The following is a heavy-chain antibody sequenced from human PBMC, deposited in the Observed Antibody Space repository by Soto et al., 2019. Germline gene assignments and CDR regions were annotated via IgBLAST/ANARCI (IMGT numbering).Heavy chain of an antibody. CDR1: GGSISSGGYY. D-gene: IGHD3-22*01. J-gene: IGHJ4*02. CDR3: ARDWKHYYDSSGYFDY. CDR2: IYYSGST. Sequence: QVQLQESGPGLVKPSQTLSLTCTVSGGSISSGGYYWSWIRQHPGKGLEWIGYIYYSGSTYYNPSLTSRVTISVDTSKNQFSLKLSSVTAADTAVYYCARDWKHYYDSSGYFDYWGQGTLVTVSS. V-gene: IGHV4-31*03.